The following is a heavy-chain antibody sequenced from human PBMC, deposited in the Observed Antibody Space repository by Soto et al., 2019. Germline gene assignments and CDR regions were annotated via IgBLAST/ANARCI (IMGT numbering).Heavy chain of an antibody. CDR1: VGSSSRYY. V-gene: IGHV4-59*01. CDR3: ARDYYDSSGHDAFDV. CDR2: IYYSGST. D-gene: IGHD3-22*01. Sequence: SQTLSLTWTVSVGSSSRYYWSWIRQPPGKGLEWIGYIYYSGSTNYNPSLKSRVTISVDTSKNQFSLKLSSVTAADTAVYYCARDYYDSSGHDAFDVWGQGTMVTGSS. J-gene: IGHJ3*01.